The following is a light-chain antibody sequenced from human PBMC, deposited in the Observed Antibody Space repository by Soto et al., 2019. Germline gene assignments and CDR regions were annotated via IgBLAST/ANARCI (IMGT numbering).Light chain of an antibody. V-gene: IGKV2-28*01. Sequence: DIVMTQSPLSLPVTPGEPASISCRSSQSLLHSNGYNYLDWYLQKPGQSPQLLIYLGSNRASGVHDRFSGSGSGPDFTLKISRVEAEDVGVYYCMQALQTPLTFGGGTKVEIK. CDR1: QSLLHSNGYNY. J-gene: IGKJ4*01. CDR3: MQALQTPLT. CDR2: LGS.